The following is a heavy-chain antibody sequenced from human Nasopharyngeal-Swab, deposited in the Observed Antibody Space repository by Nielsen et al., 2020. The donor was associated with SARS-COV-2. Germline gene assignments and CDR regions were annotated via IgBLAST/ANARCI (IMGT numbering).Heavy chain of an antibody. CDR3: ARAGRVGDAYTGLDV. Sequence: SETLSLTCTVSGDSIAYRTFYWNWIRQAPGKGLEWIGEINHNERTNYNPSLKSRIAMLVDTSNNQVSLKVSSVSAGDTAVYYCARAGRVGDAYTGLDVWGQGTTVTVSS. D-gene: IGHD5-24*01. J-gene: IGHJ6*02. CDR2: INHNERT. CDR1: GDSIAYRTFY. V-gene: IGHV4-34*01.